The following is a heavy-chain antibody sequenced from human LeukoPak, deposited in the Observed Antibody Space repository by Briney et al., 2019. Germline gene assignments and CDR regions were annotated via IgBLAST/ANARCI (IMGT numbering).Heavy chain of an antibody. D-gene: IGHD6-13*01. CDR3: TRQYSSSWVIDY. CDR2: IRNKAYGGTT. J-gene: IGHJ4*02. Sequence: GGSLRLSCTTSGFTFGDYALTWVRQAPGRGLEWVGFIRNKAYGGTTEYAASVKGRFTISRDDSKSIAFLRMNSLTTEDTAVYYCTRQYSSSWVIDYWGQGTLVTVSS. CDR1: GFTFGDYA. V-gene: IGHV3-49*04.